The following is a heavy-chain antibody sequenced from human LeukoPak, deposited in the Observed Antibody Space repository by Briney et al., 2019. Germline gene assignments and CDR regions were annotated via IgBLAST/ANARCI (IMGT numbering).Heavy chain of an antibody. CDR2: IKQDGSEK. Sequence: AGGSLRLSCAASGYTFSGYWMTWVRQAPGKGLEWEANIKQDGSEKYYVDSVKGRFTISRDNAKNSLYLQMNSLRAEDTAVYYCARDHLSRFDYWGQGTLVTVSS. D-gene: IGHD3-3*02. CDR1: GYTFSGYW. J-gene: IGHJ4*02. V-gene: IGHV3-7*01. CDR3: ARDHLSRFDY.